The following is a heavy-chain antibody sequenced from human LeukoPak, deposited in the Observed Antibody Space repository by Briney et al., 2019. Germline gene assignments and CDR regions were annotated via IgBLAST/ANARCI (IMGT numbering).Heavy chain of an antibody. CDR2: INHSGST. CDR1: GGSFSGYY. J-gene: IGHJ4*02. Sequence: PSETLSLTCAVYGGSFSGYYWSWIRQPPGKGLEWIGEINHSGSTNYNPSLKSRVTISVDTSKNQFSLKLSSVTAADTAVYYCARDVYSSGWPSFFDYWGQGTLVTVSS. V-gene: IGHV4-34*01. CDR3: ARDVYSSGWPSFFDY. D-gene: IGHD6-19*01.